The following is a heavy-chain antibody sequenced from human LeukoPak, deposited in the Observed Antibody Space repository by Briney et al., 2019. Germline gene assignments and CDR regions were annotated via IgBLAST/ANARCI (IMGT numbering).Heavy chain of an antibody. CDR2: INPNSGGT. Sequence: ASVKVSCKASGYTFTGYYMHWVRQAPGQGLEWMGWINPNSGGTNYAQKFQGRVTMTRDTSISTAYMELSRLRSDDTAVYYCATKLYLWAEKAFDIWGQGTMVTVSS. J-gene: IGHJ3*02. D-gene: IGHD2-21*01. CDR3: ATKLYLWAEKAFDI. V-gene: IGHV1-2*02. CDR1: GYTFTGYY.